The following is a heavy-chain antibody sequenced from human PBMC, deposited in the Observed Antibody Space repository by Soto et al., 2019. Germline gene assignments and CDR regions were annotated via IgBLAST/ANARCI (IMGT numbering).Heavy chain of an antibody. J-gene: IGHJ4*02. Sequence: QVQLQESGPGLVKPSGTLSLTCTVSGGSINSNNWWSWVRQPPGKGLEWIGEVYHSGTTNYNPSLKRRLSTSLYKSKNQFSLSLNSVTAADTAVYYCARDLMVRGVGPAYWGQGTLVTVSS. V-gene: IGHV4-4*02. CDR1: GGSINSNNW. CDR3: ARDLMVRGVGPAY. D-gene: IGHD3-10*01. CDR2: VYHSGTT.